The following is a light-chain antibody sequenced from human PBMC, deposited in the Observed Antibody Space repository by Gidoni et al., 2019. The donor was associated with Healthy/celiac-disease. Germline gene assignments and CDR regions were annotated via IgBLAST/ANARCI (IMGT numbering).Light chain of an antibody. CDR3: QTWGTGIPYV. CDR2: LNSDGSH. Sequence: PVLTQSPSASASLGASVKRTCTLSSGHSSYAIAWHQQQPEKGPRYLMKLNSDGSHSKGDGIPDRFSGSSSGAERYLTISSLQSEDEADYYCQTWGTGIPYVFGTGTKVTVL. CDR1: SGHSSYA. V-gene: IGLV4-69*01. J-gene: IGLJ1*01.